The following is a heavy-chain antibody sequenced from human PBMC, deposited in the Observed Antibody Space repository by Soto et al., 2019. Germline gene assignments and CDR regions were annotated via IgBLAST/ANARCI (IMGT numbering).Heavy chain of an antibody. CDR1: GYTFTSHD. CDR3: ARVTTPGGVDP. D-gene: IGHD1-1*01. Sequence: QVKLVQSGAGVKKPGASVKVSCEASGYTFTSHDIAWVRQAPGQGLEWMGWVSAYNGNTNYAPKFQGRVTMTTDTSTSTAFMELRRLRSADTAMYYCARVTTPGGVDPWGQGTLITVSS. CDR2: VSAYNGNT. J-gene: IGHJ5*02. V-gene: IGHV1-18*04.